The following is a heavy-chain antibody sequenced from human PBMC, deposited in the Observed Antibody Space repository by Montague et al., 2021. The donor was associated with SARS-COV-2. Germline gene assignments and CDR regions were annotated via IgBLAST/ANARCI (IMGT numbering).Heavy chain of an antibody. CDR2: ISYSGST. CDR1: GGSSSSDY. D-gene: IGHD1-26*01. Sequence: SETLSLTCTVSGGSSSSDYWSWIRQPPGKGLEWMGEISYSGSTTYNPSLKSRVTISVDTSKNQFSLKLSSVTAADTAVYYCARREPLGAYDAFDIWGQGTMVTVSS. CDR3: ARREPLGAYDAFDI. J-gene: IGHJ3*02. V-gene: IGHV4-59*01.